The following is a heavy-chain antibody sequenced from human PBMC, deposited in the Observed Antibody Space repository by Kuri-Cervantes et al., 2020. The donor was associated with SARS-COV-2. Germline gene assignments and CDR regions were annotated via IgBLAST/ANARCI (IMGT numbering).Heavy chain of an antibody. CDR1: GFTFSSYA. D-gene: IGHD6-6*01. J-gene: IGHJ6*02. V-gene: IGHV3-23*01. CDR3: AKVDSSSSYYYYYGVDV. CDR2: IDGSSGDT. Sequence: GESLKISCAASGFTFSSYAMSWVRQAPGKGLEWVSAIDGSSGDTYYADSVKGRCTISRDNSKNTLYLQMNSLRAEDTAVYYCAKVDSSSSYYYYYGVDVRGQGTTVTVSS.